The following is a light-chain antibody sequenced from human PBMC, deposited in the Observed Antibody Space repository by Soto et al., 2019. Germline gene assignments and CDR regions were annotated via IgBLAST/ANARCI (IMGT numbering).Light chain of an antibody. V-gene: IGKV3-11*01. Sequence: EIVLTQSPATLSLSPGERATLSCRASQSVSSYLAWYQQKPGQAPRLLLYDATNEATGIPARFSGSGSGTAFTLAISSLEPQDGAVYYCQQRSNWPPYTFGHGTKLEIK. CDR1: QSVSSY. CDR2: DAT. CDR3: QQRSNWPPYT. J-gene: IGKJ2*01.